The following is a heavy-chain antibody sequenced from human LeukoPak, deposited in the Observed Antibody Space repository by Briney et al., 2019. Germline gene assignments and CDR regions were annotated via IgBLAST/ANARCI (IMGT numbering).Heavy chain of an antibody. D-gene: IGHD6-19*01. J-gene: IGHJ4*02. Sequence: GGSLRLSCAASGFTFSGYSMNWVRQAPGKGLEWVSSISSSSYIYYADSVKGRFTISRDNAKNSLYLQMNSLRAEDTAVYYCARDLISGRGCPDYWGQGTLVTVSS. CDR3: ARDLISGRGCPDY. CDR1: GFTFSGYS. V-gene: IGHV3-21*01. CDR2: ISSSSYI.